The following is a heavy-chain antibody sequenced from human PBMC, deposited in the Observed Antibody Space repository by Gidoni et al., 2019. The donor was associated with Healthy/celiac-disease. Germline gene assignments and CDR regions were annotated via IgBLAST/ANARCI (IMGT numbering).Heavy chain of an antibody. CDR1: GFTFDDYA. J-gene: IGHJ4*02. CDR2: ISWNSGSI. V-gene: IGHV3-9*01. D-gene: IGHD4-17*01. CDR3: AKSRSYGDYEGVDY. Sequence: EVQLVESGGGLVQPGRSLRLSCAASGFTFDDYAMHWVRQAPGKGLEWVSGISWNSGSIGYADSVKGRFTISRDNAKNSLYLQMNSLRAEDTALYYCAKSRSYGDYEGVDYWGQGTLVTVSS.